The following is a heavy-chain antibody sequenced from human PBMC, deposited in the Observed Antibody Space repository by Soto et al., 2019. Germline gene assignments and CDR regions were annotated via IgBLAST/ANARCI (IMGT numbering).Heavy chain of an antibody. CDR2: ISSSGSTI. CDR1: GFTFSDYY. J-gene: IGHJ6*03. CDR3: ARDHLEPPNYYYYMDV. Sequence: PGGSLRLSCAASGFTFSDYYMSWIRQATGKGLEWVSYISSSGSTIYYADSVKGRFTISRDNAKNSLYLQMNSLRAEDTAVYYCARDHLEPPNYYYYMDVWGKGTTVTVSS. V-gene: IGHV3-11*01. D-gene: IGHD1-1*01.